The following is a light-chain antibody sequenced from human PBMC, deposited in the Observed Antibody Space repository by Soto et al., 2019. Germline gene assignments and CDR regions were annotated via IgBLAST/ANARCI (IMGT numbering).Light chain of an antibody. CDR1: QNLLHSNGYNY. J-gene: IGKJ4*01. V-gene: IGKV2-28*01. CDR2: LGS. Sequence: EIVLTQSPLSLPVTPGEPASISCRSSQNLLHSNGYNYLNWYLQKPGQSPQLLIYLGSNRASGVPDMCRGNGSGTDFTLTINRVEAEDVGLYFCAQGLSTPFTFGGGTKVEIK. CDR3: AQGLSTPFT.